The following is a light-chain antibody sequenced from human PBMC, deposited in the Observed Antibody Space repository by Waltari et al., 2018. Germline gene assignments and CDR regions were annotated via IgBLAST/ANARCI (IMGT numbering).Light chain of an antibody. CDR1: QSVSRA. Sequence: EIVLPPSPGTLSLSPGERVTLSCRASQSVSRALAWYQQKPGQAPRLLIYGASSRATGIPDRFSGSGSGTDFSLTISRLEPEDFAVYYCQHYVRLPVTFGQGTKVEIK. CDR2: GAS. V-gene: IGKV3-20*01. J-gene: IGKJ1*01. CDR3: QHYVRLPVT.